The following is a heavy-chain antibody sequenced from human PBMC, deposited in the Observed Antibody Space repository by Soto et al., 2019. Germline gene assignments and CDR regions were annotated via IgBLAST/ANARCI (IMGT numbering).Heavy chain of an antibody. J-gene: IGHJ4*02. V-gene: IGHV4-34*01. CDR3: AREAGDTAMEYFDY. D-gene: IGHD5-18*01. CDR2: INHSGST. Sequence: PSETRSLTCAVYGGSFSGYYWSWIRQPPGKGLEWIGEINHSGSTNYNPSLKSRVTISVDTSKNQFSLKLSSVTAADTAVYYCAREAGDTAMEYFDYWGQGTLVTVSS. CDR1: GGSFSGYY.